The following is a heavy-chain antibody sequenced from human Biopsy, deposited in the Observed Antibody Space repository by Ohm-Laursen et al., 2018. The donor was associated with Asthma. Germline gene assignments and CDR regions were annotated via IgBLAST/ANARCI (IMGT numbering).Heavy chain of an antibody. V-gene: IGHV1-69*01. D-gene: IGHD2-2*01. CDR2: INSVFGTT. Sequence: SSVKVSCKSLGGTFNTYVIGWMRQAPGKGLEWMGGINSVFGTTTYPQKFQDRVTITADDSTSTVYMELSSLRSEDTAVYYCARKAGSCISRTCYSLDFWGQGTLVTVSS. CDR1: GGTFNTYV. J-gene: IGHJ4*02. CDR3: ARKAGSCISRTCYSLDF.